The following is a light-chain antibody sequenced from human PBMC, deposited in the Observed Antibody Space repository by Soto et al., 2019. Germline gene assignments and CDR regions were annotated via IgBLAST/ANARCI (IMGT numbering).Light chain of an antibody. CDR1: SSNIGRDI. CDR2: SNN. J-gene: IGLJ3*02. Sequence: QSALTQPPSASGTPGQRVTISCSGSSSNIGRDIVNWYQQLPGTAPKVLIYSNNQRPSGVPDRFSGSKSGTSASLAISGLQSEDEADYYCASWDGSLNGWVFGGGTKVTVL. V-gene: IGLV1-44*01. CDR3: ASWDGSLNGWV.